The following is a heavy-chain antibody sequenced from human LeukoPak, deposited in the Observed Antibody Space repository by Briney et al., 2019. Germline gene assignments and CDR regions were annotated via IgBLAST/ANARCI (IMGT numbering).Heavy chain of an antibody. Sequence: GGSLRLSCAASGFTFSNYGLSWVRQAPGKGLEWVSVIYSGGSTYYADSVKGRFTISRDNSKNTLYLQMNSLRAEDTAVYYCARDPYNGSYGDDYYYYMDVWGKGTTVTISS. D-gene: IGHD1-26*01. CDR3: ARDPYNGSYGDDYYYYMDV. V-gene: IGHV3-66*01. J-gene: IGHJ6*03. CDR1: GFTFSNYG. CDR2: IYSGGST.